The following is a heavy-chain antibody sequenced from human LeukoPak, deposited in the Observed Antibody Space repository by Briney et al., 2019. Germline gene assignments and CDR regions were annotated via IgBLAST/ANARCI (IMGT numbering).Heavy chain of an antibody. J-gene: IGHJ4*02. Sequence: SETLSLTCTVSGGSVSSGSYYWSWIRQPPGKGLEWIGYIYYSGSTYYNPSLKSRVTISVDTSRNQFSLKLSSVTAADTAVYYCARRRNGLLWFGESFFDYWGQGTLVTVSS. D-gene: IGHD3-10*01. CDR2: IYYSGST. V-gene: IGHV4-61*01. CDR1: GGSVSSGSYY. CDR3: ARRRNGLLWFGESFFDY.